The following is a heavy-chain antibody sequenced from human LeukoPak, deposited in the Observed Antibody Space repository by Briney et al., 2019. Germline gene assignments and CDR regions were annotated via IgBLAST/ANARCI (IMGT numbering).Heavy chain of an antibody. D-gene: IGHD1-26*01. J-gene: IGHJ6*02. CDR3: ASEGDYYYGMDV. Sequence: SQTLSLTCAISGDSVSSNSAAWNWIRQFPSRGLEWLGRTYYRSKWYNDYAVSVKSRITINPDTSKNQFSLQLNSVTPEDTAVYYCASEGDYYYGMDVWGQGTTVTVSS. V-gene: IGHV6-1*01. CDR1: GDSVSSNSAA. CDR2: TYYRSKWYN.